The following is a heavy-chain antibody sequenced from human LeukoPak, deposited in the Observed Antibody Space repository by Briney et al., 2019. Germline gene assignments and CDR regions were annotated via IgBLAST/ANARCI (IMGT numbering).Heavy chain of an antibody. J-gene: IGHJ4*02. CDR1: GFTFINYA. V-gene: IGHV1-3*01. Sequence: ASVKVSCKASGFTFINYAIHWVRQAPGQGLKWMGWIDAGNGNTKYSQKFQGRVSITRDKSASPAYMQLSRLNSEDTAAYYCARLYYHDQSGYPFGVFDYSGQGTLVTVSS. CDR3: ARLYYHDQSGYPFGVFDY. D-gene: IGHD3-22*01. CDR2: IDAGNGNT.